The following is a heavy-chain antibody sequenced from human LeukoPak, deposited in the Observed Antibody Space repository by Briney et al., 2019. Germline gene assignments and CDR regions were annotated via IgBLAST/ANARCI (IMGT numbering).Heavy chain of an antibody. J-gene: IGHJ4*02. V-gene: IGHV3-48*01. D-gene: IGHD1-26*01. Sequence: GGSLRLSCAASGFAVSSNHMNWVRQAPGKGLEWVSYISSSSSTIYYADSVKGRFTISRDNARNSLYLQMNSLRAEDTAVYYCARDTSVNSGSYGPFDYWGQGTLVTVSS. CDR3: ARDTSVNSGSYGPFDY. CDR2: ISSSSSTI. CDR1: GFAVSSNH.